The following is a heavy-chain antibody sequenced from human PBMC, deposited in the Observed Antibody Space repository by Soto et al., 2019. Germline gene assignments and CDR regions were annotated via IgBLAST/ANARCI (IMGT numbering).Heavy chain of an antibody. CDR1: GFTFSSYS. CDR2: ISSSSSYI. D-gene: IGHD3-22*01. J-gene: IGHJ6*02. V-gene: IGHV3-21*01. Sequence: EVQLVESGGGLVKPGGSLRLSCAASGFTFSSYSMNWVRQAPGKGLEWVSSISSSSSYIYYADSVKGRFTISRANANNSLDQQMNSLRAADTAVYYCASVPLVVRPHYYYYGMDVWGQGTTVTVSS. CDR3: ASVPLVVRPHYYYYGMDV.